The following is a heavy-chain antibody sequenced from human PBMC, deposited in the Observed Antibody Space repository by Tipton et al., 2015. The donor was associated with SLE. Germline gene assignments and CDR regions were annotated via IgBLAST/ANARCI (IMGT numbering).Heavy chain of an antibody. V-gene: IGHV1-2*02. J-gene: IGHJ4*02. Sequence: QLVQSGAEVKKPGASVKVSCKASGYTFTGYYMHWVRQAPGQGLEWMGWINPNSGGTNYAQKFQGRVTMTRDTSISTAYMGLSRLRSDDTAVYYCARMAELVGATSYYFDYWGQGTLVTVSS. D-gene: IGHD1-26*01. CDR1: GYTFTGYY. CDR2: INPNSGGT. CDR3: ARMAELVGATSYYFDY.